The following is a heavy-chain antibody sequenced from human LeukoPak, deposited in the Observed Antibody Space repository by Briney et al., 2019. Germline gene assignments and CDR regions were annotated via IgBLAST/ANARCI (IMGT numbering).Heavy chain of an antibody. D-gene: IGHD3-10*01. J-gene: IGHJ5*02. CDR3: ARGGYYGSGNDFRFDP. V-gene: IGHV4-61*02. CDR1: GGSISSGDYF. Sequence: PSETLSLTCTVSGGSISSGDYFWSWIRQPAGKGLEWIGRIYASGSTSYNPSLKSRVTISVDTSKNQFSLKLSSVTAADTAVYYCARGGYYGSGNDFRFDPWGQGTLVTVSS. CDR2: IYASGST.